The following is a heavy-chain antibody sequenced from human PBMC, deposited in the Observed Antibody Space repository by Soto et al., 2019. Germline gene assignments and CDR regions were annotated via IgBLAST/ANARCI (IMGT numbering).Heavy chain of an antibody. J-gene: IGHJ4*02. Sequence: ASVKVSCKASGYTFTGYYMHWARQAPGQGLEWMGWINPNSGGTNYAQKFQGWLTISKDTSKNQVVLTMTNMDPVDTATYYCARSLVVAATAWGYWGQGTLDTVSS. D-gene: IGHD2-15*01. CDR2: INPNSGGT. V-gene: IGHV1-2*04. CDR1: GYTFTGYY. CDR3: ARSLVVAATAWGY.